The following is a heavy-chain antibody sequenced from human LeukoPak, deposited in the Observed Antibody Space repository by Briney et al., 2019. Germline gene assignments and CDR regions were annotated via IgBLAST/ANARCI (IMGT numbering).Heavy chain of an antibody. CDR2: ISGSGGST. J-gene: IGHJ6*02. V-gene: IGHV3-23*01. CDR3: ARDGNDYGSNYYYGMDV. D-gene: IGHD3-10*01. CDR1: GFTFSSYA. Sequence: GGSLRLSCAASGFTFSSYAMSWVRQAPGKGLEWVSAISGSGGSTYYADSVKGRFTISRDNSKNTLYLQMNSLRAEDTAIYYCARDGNDYGSNYYYGMDVWGQGTTVTVSS.